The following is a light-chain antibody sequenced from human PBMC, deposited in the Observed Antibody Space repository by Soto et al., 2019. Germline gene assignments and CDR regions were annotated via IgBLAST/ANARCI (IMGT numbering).Light chain of an antibody. CDR1: QTINSW. Sequence: DIQMTQFPPTLSASVGDRVTITCRASQTINSWVAWYHQKPGKAPKLLIYDASNLEGGVPSKFSGRGYGSEFTRTINFLQTDDSGTYFCQHYHSHPITFGGGTKLEI. V-gene: IGKV1-5*01. CDR3: QHYHSHPIT. J-gene: IGKJ4*01. CDR2: DAS.